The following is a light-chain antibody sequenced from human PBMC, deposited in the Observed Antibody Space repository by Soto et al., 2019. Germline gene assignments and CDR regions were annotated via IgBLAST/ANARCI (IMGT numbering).Light chain of an antibody. J-gene: IGKJ1*01. CDR1: QTISTSY. CDR3: QQYGSSPTWT. CDR2: GAS. Sequence: DSVLTQSPGTLSLSPGERATLSCRASQTISTSYLAWYQQKPGQAPRLLIYGASSRATGIPDRFSGSGSGTDFTLTISRLEPEDFAVYYCQQYGSSPTWTFGQGTKVEIK. V-gene: IGKV3-20*01.